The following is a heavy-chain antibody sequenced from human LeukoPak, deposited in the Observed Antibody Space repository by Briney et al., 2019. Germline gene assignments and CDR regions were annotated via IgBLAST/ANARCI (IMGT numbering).Heavy chain of an antibody. CDR2: ISYDGSIK. CDR1: RFTFSSYD. D-gene: IGHD4-11*01. V-gene: IGHV3-30*18. Sequence: GGSLRLSCAASRFTFSSYDMHWVRQAPGKGLEWVAVISYDGSIKYYAASVKGRFTIPRDNSKNTLYLQMNSLRTEDTAVYYCAKDPFDYSNYPHTAGFDYGGQGTLVTVSS. J-gene: IGHJ4*02. CDR3: AKDPFDYSNYPHTAGFDY.